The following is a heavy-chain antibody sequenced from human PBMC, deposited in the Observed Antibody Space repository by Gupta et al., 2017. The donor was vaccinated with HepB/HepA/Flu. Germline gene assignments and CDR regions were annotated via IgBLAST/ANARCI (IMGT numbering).Heavy chain of an antibody. D-gene: IGHD3-3*01. CDR2: ISYDGSNT. CDR1: GFTFRSYG. J-gene: IGHJ4*02. CDR3: AKDRHASVAVTFDY. V-gene: IGHV3-30*18. Sequence: GGGVVQPGRSLRLTCAASGFTFRSYGVHWVRQAPGKGLEWVAHISYDGSNTYYADSVKGRFTISRDNSKNTLYLQMNSLRAEDTAVYYCAKDRHASVAVTFDYWGQGTLVTVSS.